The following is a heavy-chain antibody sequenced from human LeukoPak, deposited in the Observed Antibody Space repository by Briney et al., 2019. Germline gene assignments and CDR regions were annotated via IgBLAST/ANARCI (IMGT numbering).Heavy chain of an antibody. D-gene: IGHD4-17*01. CDR2: IYYSGST. J-gene: IGHJ2*01. Sequence: SETLSLTCTVSGGSISSSSYYWGWIRQPPGKGLEWIGSIYYSGSTYYNPSLKSRVTISVDTSKNQFSLKLSSVTAADTAVYYCARDDMTTVTTFLVRHWYFDLWGRGTLVTVSS. V-gene: IGHV4-39*07. CDR1: GGSISSSSYY. CDR3: ARDDMTTVTTFLVRHWYFDL.